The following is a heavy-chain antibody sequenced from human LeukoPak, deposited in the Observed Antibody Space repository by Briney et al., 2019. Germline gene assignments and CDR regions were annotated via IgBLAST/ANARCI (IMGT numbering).Heavy chain of an antibody. Sequence: SETLSLTCTVSGDSITTYYWSWIWQPPGRGLEWIGFIYRSRSTYYNPSLTSRVTISEDVSKNQFSLRLSSVTAADTAVYYCARRDCSDGDCYPYYFDYWGQGALVTVSS. D-gene: IGHD2-21*01. CDR3: ARRDCSDGDCYPYYFDY. V-gene: IGHV4-59*12. CDR1: GDSITTYY. CDR2: IYRSRST. J-gene: IGHJ4*02.